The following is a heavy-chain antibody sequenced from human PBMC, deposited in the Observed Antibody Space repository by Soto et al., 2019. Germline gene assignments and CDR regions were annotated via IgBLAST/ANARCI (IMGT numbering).Heavy chain of an antibody. Sequence: QITLKESGPTLVKPTQTLTLTCTFSGFSLSTSGVGVGLIRQPPGKALEWLALIYWNDDKRYSPSLKSRLTMTKDTSKNRVVLTMTNMDHVDTATYYCSHRCYGSGSYSAGWFDPWGEGTLVTVSS. V-gene: IGHV2-5*01. CDR1: GFSLSTSGVG. D-gene: IGHD3-10*01. J-gene: IGHJ5*02. CDR3: SHRCYGSGSYSAGWFDP. CDR2: IYWNDDK.